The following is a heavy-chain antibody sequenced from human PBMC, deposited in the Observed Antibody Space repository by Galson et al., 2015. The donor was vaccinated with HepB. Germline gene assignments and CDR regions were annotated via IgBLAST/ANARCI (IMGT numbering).Heavy chain of an antibody. CDR2: INTNTGNP. CDR3: ARVSLRGVIITFAFDI. J-gene: IGHJ3*02. Sequence: SVKVSCKASGYTFTSYAMNWVRQAPGQGLEWMGWINTNTGNPTYAQGFTGRFVFSLDTSVSTAYLQISSLKAEDTAVYYCARVSLRGVIITFAFDIWGQGTMVTVSS. CDR1: GYTFTSYA. D-gene: IGHD3-10*01. V-gene: IGHV7-4-1*02.